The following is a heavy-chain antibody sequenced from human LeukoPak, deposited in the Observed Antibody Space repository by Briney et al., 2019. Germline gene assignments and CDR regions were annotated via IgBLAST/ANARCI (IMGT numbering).Heavy chain of an antibody. CDR2: ISRSGAET. V-gene: IGHV3-23*01. CDR3: ARGSVAGTAWFDP. J-gene: IGHJ5*02. Sequence: GGSLRLSCAGAGFTFSNYGMSWVRQAPGKGLEWVSVISRSGAETYHADSVRGRFTISRDNAKNTLYLQMNSLRAEDTAVYYCARGSVAGTAWFDPWGQGTLVTVSS. CDR1: GFTFSNYG. D-gene: IGHD6-19*01.